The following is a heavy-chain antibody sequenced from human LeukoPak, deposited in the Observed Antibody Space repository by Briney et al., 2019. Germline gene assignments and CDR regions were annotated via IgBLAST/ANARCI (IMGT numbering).Heavy chain of an antibody. CDR1: GYTFTNFY. D-gene: IGHD4-23*01. Sequence: ASVTVSCKASGYTFTNFYMHWVRQAPGQGLEWMGIINPSGGSTSYAQKFQGRVTMTRDTSTSTVYMELSSLRSEDTAVYYCARSDDYGGKRYYFDYWGQGTLVTVSS. J-gene: IGHJ4*02. CDR2: INPSGGST. CDR3: ARSDDYGGKRYYFDY. V-gene: IGHV1-46*01.